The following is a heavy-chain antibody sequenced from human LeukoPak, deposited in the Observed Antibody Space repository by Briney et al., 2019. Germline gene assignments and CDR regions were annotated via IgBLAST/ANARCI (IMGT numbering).Heavy chain of an antibody. J-gene: IGHJ4*02. Sequence: GGSLRLSCAASGFTFSSDAMSWVRQAPGKGLEWVSTISNSDYSTYYADSVKGRFTISRANSENTLYLQMNNLRAEDTAVYYCAKATGYLLWGQGTLVTVSS. CDR1: GFTFSSDA. CDR2: ISNSDYST. V-gene: IGHV3-23*01. CDR3: AKATGYLL. D-gene: IGHD1-14*01.